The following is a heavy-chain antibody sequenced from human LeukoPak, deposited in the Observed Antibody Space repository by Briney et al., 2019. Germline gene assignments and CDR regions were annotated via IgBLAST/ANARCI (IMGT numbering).Heavy chain of an antibody. Sequence: GGSLTLSCAASGFTFSSYSMNWVRQAPGKGLEWVSLITSSSSNMYYADSVKGRFTISRDNAKNSLYLKMNSLRAEDTAVYYCARVGSSWCLDCWGQGTLVTVSS. CDR1: GFTFSSYS. CDR2: ITSSSSNM. J-gene: IGHJ4*02. CDR3: ARVGSSWCLDC. D-gene: IGHD6-13*01. V-gene: IGHV3-48*01.